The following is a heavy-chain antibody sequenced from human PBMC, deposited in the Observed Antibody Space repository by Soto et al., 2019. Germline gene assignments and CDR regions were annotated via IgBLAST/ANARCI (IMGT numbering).Heavy chain of an antibody. CDR2: FDPEDGET. V-gene: IGHV1-24*01. D-gene: IGHD2-15*01. Sequence: ASVKVSCKVSGYTLTELSMHWVRQAPGKGLEWMGGFDPEDGETIYAQKFQGRVTMTEDTSTDTAYMELSSLRSEDTAVYYCATSNCSGGSCYSPRHYYYYYGMDVWGQGTTVTVSS. CDR3: ATSNCSGGSCYSPRHYYYYYGMDV. J-gene: IGHJ6*02. CDR1: GYTLTELS.